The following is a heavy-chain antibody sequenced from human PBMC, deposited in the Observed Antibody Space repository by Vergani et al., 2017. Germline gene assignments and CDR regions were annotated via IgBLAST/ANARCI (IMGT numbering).Heavy chain of an antibody. J-gene: IGHJ5*02. CDR2: ISSSSSYI. D-gene: IGHD3-3*01. CDR1: GFTFSSYS. CDR3: ARVLGVNDFWSGYYDGWFDP. Sequence: EVQLVESGGGLVKPGGSLRLSCAASGFTFSSYSMNWVRQAPGKGLEWVSSISSSSSYIYYADSVKGRFTISRDNAKNSLYLQMNSLRAEDTAVYYCARVLGVNDFWSGYYDGWFDPWGQGTLVTVSS. V-gene: IGHV3-21*01.